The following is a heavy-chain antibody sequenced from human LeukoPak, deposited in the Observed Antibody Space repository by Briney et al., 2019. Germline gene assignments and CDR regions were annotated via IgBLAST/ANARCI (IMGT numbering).Heavy chain of an antibody. CDR2: ISYDGSNK. V-gene: IGHV3-30*18. Sequence: GGSLRLSCAASGFTFSSYGMHWVRQAPGKGLECVAVISYDGSNKYYADSVKGRFTISRDNSKNTLYLQMNSLRAEDTAVYYCAKGGNFAKYSSGWYFLDYWGQGTLVTVSS. J-gene: IGHJ4*02. CDR1: GFTFSSYG. D-gene: IGHD6-19*01. CDR3: AKGGNFAKYSSGWYFLDY.